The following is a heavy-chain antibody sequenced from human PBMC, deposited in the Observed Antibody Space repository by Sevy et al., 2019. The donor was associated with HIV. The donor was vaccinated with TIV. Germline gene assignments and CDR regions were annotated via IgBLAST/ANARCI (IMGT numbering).Heavy chain of an antibody. Sequence: ASVKVSCKVSGYTLSQLSMHWVRQAPGKGLEWMGSFEPEDDETIYAQKFQGRVTMTEDRSTDTAYMELSSLRSEDTAVYYCATTKDYYDSSGSPFDYLGQGTLVTVSS. D-gene: IGHD3-22*01. CDR1: GYTLSQLS. V-gene: IGHV1-24*01. J-gene: IGHJ4*02. CDR2: FEPEDDET. CDR3: ATTKDYYDSSGSPFDY.